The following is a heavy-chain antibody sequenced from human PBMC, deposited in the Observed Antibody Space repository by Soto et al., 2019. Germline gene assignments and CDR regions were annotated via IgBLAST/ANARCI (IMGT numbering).Heavy chain of an antibody. J-gene: IGHJ4*02. D-gene: IGHD5-18*01. Sequence: QAQLVESGGGVVQPGRSLRLSCAASGFAFSSYGMHWVRQAPGTGLEWVAVISYDGSLQHYADSVKGRFTISRDIAKNMVLLQMSSLRAEDTAVYYCVSDRGYGHASVPYSWGQGTLVSGSS. CDR3: VSDRGYGHASVPYS. CDR1: GFAFSSYG. CDR2: ISYDGSLQ. V-gene: IGHV3-30*03.